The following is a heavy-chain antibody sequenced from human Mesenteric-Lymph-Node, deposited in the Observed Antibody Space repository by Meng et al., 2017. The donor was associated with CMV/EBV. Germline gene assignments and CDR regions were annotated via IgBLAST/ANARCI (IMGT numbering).Heavy chain of an antibody. CDR1: GGSVSSGSYY. Sequence: SETLSLTCTVSGGSVSSGSYYWSWIRQPPGKGLEWIGTIYYTGSTYYNPSLKSRVTISVDTSKNQFSLNVMSVTAADTAVYYCVRSTIAARECFQEWGQGTLVTVSS. CDR3: VRSTIAARECFQE. J-gene: IGHJ1*01. D-gene: IGHD6-6*01. V-gene: IGHV4-39*01. CDR2: IYYTGST.